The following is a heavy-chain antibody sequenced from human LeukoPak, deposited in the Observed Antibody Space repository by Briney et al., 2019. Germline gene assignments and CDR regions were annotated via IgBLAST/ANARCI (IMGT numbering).Heavy chain of an antibody. CDR2: IYYSGAT. Sequence: SETLSLTCTVSGGSISNYYWNWIRQPPEKGLELIGYIYYSGATNYNPSLKSRVSMSVDTSKNQFSLKLSSVTAADTAVYYCARGRKYTPGYRVTELGSGYSDYWGQGALVTVSS. D-gene: IGHD3-9*01. CDR3: ARGRKYTPGYRVTELGSGYSDY. V-gene: IGHV4-59*01. J-gene: IGHJ4*02. CDR1: GGSISNYY.